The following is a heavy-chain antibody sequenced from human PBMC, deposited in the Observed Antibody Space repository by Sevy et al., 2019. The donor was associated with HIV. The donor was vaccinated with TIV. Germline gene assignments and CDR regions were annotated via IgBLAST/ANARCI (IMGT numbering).Heavy chain of an antibody. J-gene: IGHJ3*02. CDR3: ARASIAETATGAFDI. Sequence: GGSLRLSCAASGFTFSDYYMSWIRQAPGKGLEWVSYISSSGSPMYYADSVKGRFTISRDNAKNSLYLLMNSLRAEDAALYYCARASIAETATGAFDIWGQGTMVTVSS. CDR1: GFTFSDYY. CDR2: ISSSGSPM. V-gene: IGHV3-11*01. D-gene: IGHD6-13*01.